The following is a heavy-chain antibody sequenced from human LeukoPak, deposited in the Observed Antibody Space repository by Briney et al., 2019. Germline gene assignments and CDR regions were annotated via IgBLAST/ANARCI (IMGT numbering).Heavy chain of an antibody. D-gene: IGHD6-19*01. V-gene: IGHV4-59*08. CDR3: ARHFDMAGTTWNWFDP. Sequence: PSETPSLTCTVSGDSISTYYWSWIRQPPGKGLEWIGYIYYSGSTNYNSSLKSRVTMLVDTSKNQFSLKLSSVTAADTAVYYCARHFDMAGTTWNWFDPWGQGTLVTVSS. J-gene: IGHJ5*02. CDR1: GDSISTYY. CDR2: IYYSGST.